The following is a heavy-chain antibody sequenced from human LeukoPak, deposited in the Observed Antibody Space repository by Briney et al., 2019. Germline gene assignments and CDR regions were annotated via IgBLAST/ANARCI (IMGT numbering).Heavy chain of an antibody. D-gene: IGHD3-10*01. CDR1: GFTFDDYG. Sequence: GGSLRLSCAASGFTFDDYGMSWVRQAPGKGLEWVSGINWNGGSTGYADSVKGRFTISRDNAKNSLYLQMNSLRAEDTALYHCARRLVSMVRGERYYYMDVWGKGTTVTISS. V-gene: IGHV3-20*01. CDR3: ARRLVSMVRGERYYYMDV. J-gene: IGHJ6*03. CDR2: INWNGGST.